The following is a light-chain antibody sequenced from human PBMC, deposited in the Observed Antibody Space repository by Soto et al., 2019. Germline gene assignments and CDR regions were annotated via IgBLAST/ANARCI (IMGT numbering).Light chain of an antibody. V-gene: IGKV1-5*01. CDR1: QTISRW. CDR3: QQYGTPRSVT. CDR2: GAS. J-gene: IGKJ5*01. Sequence: DIQMTQSPSTLSASVGDTVTITCRASQTISRWLAWYQQKPGKAPRLLIYGASGRADGIPHRFSGSGFGTDFTLTISKVEPEDFAVYYCQQYGTPRSVTFGQGTRLEI.